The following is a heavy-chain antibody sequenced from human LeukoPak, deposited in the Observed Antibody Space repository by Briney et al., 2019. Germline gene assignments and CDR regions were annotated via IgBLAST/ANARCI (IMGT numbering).Heavy chain of an antibody. V-gene: IGHV5-51*01. CDR1: GYSTTSSC. D-gene: IGHD2/OR15-2a*01. CDR2: IYPGDSDT. Sequence: GESLMISCHASGYSTTSSCMGRVRQMPRKGLEWMGIIYPGDSDTRYSPSFQGQVTISADKSINTAYLQWSSLKASDTAMYCFWRFSVGGTYFPNYWGQGTLVSVSS. CDR3: WRFSVGGTYFPNY. J-gene: IGHJ4*02.